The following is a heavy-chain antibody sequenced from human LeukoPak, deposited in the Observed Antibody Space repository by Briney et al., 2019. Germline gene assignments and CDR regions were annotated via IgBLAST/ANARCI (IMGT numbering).Heavy chain of an antibody. CDR2: IIPILGIA. D-gene: IGHD3-16*01. CDR1: GYTFTSYD. J-gene: IGHJ6*02. V-gene: IGHV1-69*04. CDR3: ARVTMGDYYYYGMDV. Sequence: ASVKVSCKASGYTFTSYDINWVRQAPGQGLEWMGRIIPILGIANYAQKFQGRVTITADKSTSTAYMELSSLRSEDTAVYYCARVTMGDYYYYGMDVWGQGTTVTVSS.